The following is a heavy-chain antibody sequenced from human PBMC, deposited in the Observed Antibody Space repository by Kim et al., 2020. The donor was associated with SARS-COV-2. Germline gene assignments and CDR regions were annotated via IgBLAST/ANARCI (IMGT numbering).Heavy chain of an antibody. V-gene: IGHV3-33*01. Sequence: YYADSVKGRFTISRDNSKNTLYLQTNSLSAEETAVYYCARGLFNYFYYMDVWGKGTTVTVSS. CDR3: ARGLFNYFYYMDV. J-gene: IGHJ6*03. D-gene: IGHD2-21*01.